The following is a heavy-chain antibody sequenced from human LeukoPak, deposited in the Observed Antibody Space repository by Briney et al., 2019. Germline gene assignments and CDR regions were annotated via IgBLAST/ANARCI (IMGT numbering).Heavy chain of an antibody. CDR2: IYTSGST. CDR1: GGSIRSYY. Sequence: SETLSLTCTVSGGSIRSYYWSWIRQPAGKGLEWIGRIYTSGSTNYNPSLKSRVTMLVDTSKNQFSLKLSSVTAADTAVYYCARERDMVAAAGRPVYYFDYWGQGTLVTVSS. D-gene: IGHD6-13*01. V-gene: IGHV4-4*07. J-gene: IGHJ4*02. CDR3: ARERDMVAAAGRPVYYFDY.